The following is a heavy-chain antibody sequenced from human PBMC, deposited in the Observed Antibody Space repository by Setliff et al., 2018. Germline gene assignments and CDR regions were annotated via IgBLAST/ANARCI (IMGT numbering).Heavy chain of an antibody. CDR3: AKSTVAYYDFWSGYSPSFDY. CDR2: ISGSADKT. D-gene: IGHD3-3*01. CDR1: GFAFRNYA. V-gene: IGHV3-23*01. J-gene: IGHJ4*02. Sequence: PGGSLRLSCEGSGFAFRNYAMSWVRQAPGKGLEWVSGISGSADKTPYADSVKGRFTVSRDNSKNTFSLQMNSLRGDDTAVYYCAKSTVAYYDFWSGYSPSFDYWGQGTLVTVSS.